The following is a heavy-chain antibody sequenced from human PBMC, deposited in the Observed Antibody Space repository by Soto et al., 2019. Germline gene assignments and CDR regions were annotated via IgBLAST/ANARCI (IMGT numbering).Heavy chain of an antibody. J-gene: IGHJ6*03. CDR3: ARGLILWFGELSRRGGYYYYMDV. Sequence: PSETLSLTCTVSGGSISSYYWSWIRQPPGKGLEWIGYIYYSGSTNYNPSLKSRVTILVDTPKNQFSLRLSSVTAADTAVYYCARGLILWFGELSRRGGYYYYMDVWGKGTPVTVSS. CDR2: IYYSGST. D-gene: IGHD3-10*01. V-gene: IGHV4-59*12. CDR1: GGSISSYY.